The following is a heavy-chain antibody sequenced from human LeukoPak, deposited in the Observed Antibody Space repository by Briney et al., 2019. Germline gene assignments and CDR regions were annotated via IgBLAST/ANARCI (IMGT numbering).Heavy chain of an antibody. V-gene: IGHV3-23*01. J-gene: IGHJ4*02. CDR2: ITSSGETT. Sequence: GGSLRLSCAASGFSFSRFWMSWVRQAPGKGLEWVSAITSSGETTYYADSVKGRFTISRDNSKNMVYLQMNSLRAEDAATYYCAKMQGYFDYWGQGSLVTVSS. CDR3: AKMQGYFDY. CDR1: GFSFSRFW.